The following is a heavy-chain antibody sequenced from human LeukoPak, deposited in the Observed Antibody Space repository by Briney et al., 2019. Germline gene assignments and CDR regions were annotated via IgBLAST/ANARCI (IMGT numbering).Heavy chain of an antibody. J-gene: IGHJ3*01. CDR2: ISSSSSYI. CDR3: AREAELRSYLLAAFDV. Sequence: GGSLRLSCAASGFTFSSYAMSWVRQAPGKGLEWVSSISSSSSYIYYADSVKGRFTISRDNAKNSLYLQMDSLRAEGTAVYYCAREAELRSYLLAAFDVWGQGTMVTVSS. D-gene: IGHD1-26*01. V-gene: IGHV3-21*01. CDR1: GFTFSSYA.